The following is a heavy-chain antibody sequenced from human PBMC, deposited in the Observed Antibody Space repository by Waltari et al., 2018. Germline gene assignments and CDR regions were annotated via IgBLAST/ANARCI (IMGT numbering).Heavy chain of an antibody. V-gene: IGHV3-23*04. J-gene: IGHJ4*02. D-gene: IGHD3-10*01. CDR3: AKDLRAPLVQGVIGASPPDY. CDR1: GFTFSSYA. CDR2: ISGSGGST. Sequence: EVQLVESGGGLVQPGGSLRLSCAASGFTFSSYAMSWVRQAPGKGLEWVSAISGSGGSTYYAHSWKGRFTISRDNSKNTLYLQMNSLRAEDTAVYYCAKDLRAPLVQGVIGASPPDYWGQGTLVTVSS.